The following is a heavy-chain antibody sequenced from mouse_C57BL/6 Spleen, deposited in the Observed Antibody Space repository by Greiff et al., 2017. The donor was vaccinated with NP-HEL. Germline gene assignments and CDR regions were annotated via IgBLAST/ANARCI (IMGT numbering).Heavy chain of an antibody. CDR2: IRSKSSNYAT. CDR1: GFTFNPYA. V-gene: IGHV10-3*01. J-gene: IGHJ4*01. CDR3: VRARIYDYDGYAMDY. Sequence: EVQRVESGGGLVQPKGSLKLSCAASGFTFNPYAMHWVRQAPGKGLEWVARIRSKSSNYATYYADSVKDRFTISRDDSQSMLYLQMNNLKTEDTAMYYCVRARIYDYDGYAMDYWGQGTSVTVSS. D-gene: IGHD2-4*01.